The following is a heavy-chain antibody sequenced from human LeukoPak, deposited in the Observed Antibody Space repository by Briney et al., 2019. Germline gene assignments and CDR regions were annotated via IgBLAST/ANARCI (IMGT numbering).Heavy chain of an antibody. CDR2: IIPIFGTA. CDR1: GGTFSSYA. Sequence: SVKVSCKASGGTFSSYAISWVRQAPGQGLEWMGGIIPIFGTANYAQKFQGRVTITADEPTSTAYMELSSLRSEDTAVYYCARGGRYCSSTSCYSNFDYWGQGTLVTVSS. V-gene: IGHV1-69*01. D-gene: IGHD2-2*01. CDR3: ARGGRYCSSTSCYSNFDY. J-gene: IGHJ4*02.